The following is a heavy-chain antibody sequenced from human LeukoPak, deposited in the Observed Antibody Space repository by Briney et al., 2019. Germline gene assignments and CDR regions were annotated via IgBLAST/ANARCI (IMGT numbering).Heavy chain of an antibody. CDR2: IYYSGST. CDR3: ARDHWPLYGSGSYLYFDL. Sequence: PSETLSLTCTVSGGSISSSSYYWGWIRQPPGKGLEWIGSIYYSGSTYYNPSLKSRVTISVDTSKNQFSLKLSSVTAADTAVYYCARDHWPLYGSGSYLYFDLWGRGTLVTVSS. J-gene: IGHJ2*01. D-gene: IGHD3-10*01. V-gene: IGHV4-39*07. CDR1: GGSISSSSYY.